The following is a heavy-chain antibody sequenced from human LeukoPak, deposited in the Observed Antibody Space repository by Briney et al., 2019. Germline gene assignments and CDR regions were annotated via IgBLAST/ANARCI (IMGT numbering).Heavy chain of an antibody. CDR2: ISSSSSDI. CDR1: GFTFSSYT. D-gene: IGHD4-23*01. CDR3: ARVYYGGSLDY. Sequence: PGGSLRLSCTASGFTFSSYTMNWVRQAPGKGLEWISLISSSSSDIYYAASVKGRFTISRDNANNSLYLQMSSLRADDTAVYYCARVYYGGSLDYWGQGTLVTVSS. J-gene: IGHJ4*02. V-gene: IGHV3-21*01.